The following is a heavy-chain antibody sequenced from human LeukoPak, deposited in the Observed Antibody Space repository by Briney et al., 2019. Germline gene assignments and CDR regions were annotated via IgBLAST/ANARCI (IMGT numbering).Heavy chain of an antibody. CDR3: AKYDVAAAATDY. CDR2: ISGSGGST. J-gene: IGHJ4*02. V-gene: IGHV3-23*01. Sequence: GGSLRLSCAASGFTFSSYAMSWVRQAPGKGLEWVSVISGSGGSTYYADSVKGRFTISRDNPKNTLYLQMNSLRAEDTAVYYCAKYDVAAAATDYWGQGTLVTISS. D-gene: IGHD6-13*01. CDR1: GFTFSSYA.